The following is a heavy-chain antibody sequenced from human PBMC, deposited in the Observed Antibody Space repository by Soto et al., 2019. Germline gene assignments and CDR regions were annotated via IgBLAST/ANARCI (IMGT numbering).Heavy chain of an antibody. CDR2: IKEDGSAK. CDR1: GFTFSRNW. D-gene: IGHD1-1*01. V-gene: IGHV3-7*01. J-gene: IGHJ5*02. Sequence: EVQLAESGGGLVQPGGSLTLSCAASGFTFSRNWMSWVRQAPGKGLEWVANIKEDGSAKYYADAVKCRFTLSRDNVENSLYLQMNSLRAEDTAVYYCARDGDGYPAWGQGTLVTVSS. CDR3: ARDGDGYPA.